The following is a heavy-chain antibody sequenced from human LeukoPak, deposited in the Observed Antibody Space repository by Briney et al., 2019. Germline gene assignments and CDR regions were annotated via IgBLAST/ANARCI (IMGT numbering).Heavy chain of an antibody. CDR2: INHSGST. D-gene: IGHD6-19*01. CDR3: ASGYSSGWYRGY. CDR1: GGSFSGYY. Sequence: PSETLSLTCAVYGGSFSGYYWSWIRQPPGKGLEWIGEINHSGSTNYNPSLKSRVTISVDTSKNQFSLKLSSVTAADTAVYYCASGYSSGWYRGYWGQGTLVTVSS. V-gene: IGHV4-34*01. J-gene: IGHJ4*02.